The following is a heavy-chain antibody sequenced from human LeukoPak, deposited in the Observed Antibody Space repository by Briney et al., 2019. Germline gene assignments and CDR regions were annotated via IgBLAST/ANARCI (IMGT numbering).Heavy chain of an antibody. Sequence: ASVKVSCTASGYTFTSYAMHWVRQAPGQRLEWMGWINAGNGNTKYSQKFQGRVTITRDTSASTAYMELSSLRSEDTAVYYCARKYSGSPPDYWGQGTLVTVSS. CDR2: INAGNGNT. V-gene: IGHV1-3*01. D-gene: IGHD1-26*01. J-gene: IGHJ4*02. CDR1: GYTFTSYA. CDR3: ARKYSGSPPDY.